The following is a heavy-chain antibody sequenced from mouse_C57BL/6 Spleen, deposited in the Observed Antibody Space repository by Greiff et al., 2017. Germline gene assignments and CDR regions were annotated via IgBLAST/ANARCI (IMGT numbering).Heavy chain of an antibody. V-gene: IGHV1-82*01. CDR1: GYAFSSSW. CDR2: IYPGDGDT. J-gene: IGHJ1*03. D-gene: IGHD1-1*01. Sequence: VKLQESGPELVKPGASVKISCKASGYAFSSSWMNWVKQRPGKGLEWIGRIYPGDGDTNYNGKFKGKATLTADKSSSTAYMQLSSLTSEDSAVYFCASSSPTAFDVWGTGTTVTVSS. CDR3: ASSSPTAFDV.